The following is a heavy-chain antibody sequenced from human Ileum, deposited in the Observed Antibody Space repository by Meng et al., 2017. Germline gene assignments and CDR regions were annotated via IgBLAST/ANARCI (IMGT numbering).Heavy chain of an antibody. CDR1: GGSFSGYY. Sequence: VHLQQWGPRLLKPSETLSLTCAVYGGSFSGYYWSWIRQPPGKGLEWIGEINHSGSTNYNPSLKSRVTISVDTSKNQFSLKLSSVTAADTAVYYCARGGHDSSGYYSFDYWGQGTLVTVSS. V-gene: IGHV4-34*01. D-gene: IGHD3-22*01. CDR2: INHSGST. CDR3: ARGGHDSSGYYSFDY. J-gene: IGHJ4*02.